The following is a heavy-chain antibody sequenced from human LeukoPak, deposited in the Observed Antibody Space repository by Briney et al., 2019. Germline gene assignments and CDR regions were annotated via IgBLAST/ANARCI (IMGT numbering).Heavy chain of an antibody. J-gene: IGHJ3*02. CDR3: TRVKGYYDSSGYYKAHAFDI. V-gene: IGHV4-59*01. Sequence: KPAETLSLTCTVSGGSISSFYWSWIRQPPGKGLECIGYIYYSGSTNYNPSLKSRITISVDTSKNQFSLKLSSVTAADTAVYYCTRVKGYYDSSGYYKAHAFDIWGQGTMVTVSS. D-gene: IGHD3-22*01. CDR1: GGSISSFY. CDR2: IYYSGST.